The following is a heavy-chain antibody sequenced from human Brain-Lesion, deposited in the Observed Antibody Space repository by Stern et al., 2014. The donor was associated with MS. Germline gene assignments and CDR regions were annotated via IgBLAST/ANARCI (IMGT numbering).Heavy chain of an antibody. Sequence: EQLVESGAEVKKPGASVKVSCKTSGYIFTGYYIHWVRQAPGKGLEWMAWINPNTGGTKYAQKFQGRVTMSRDTSISTAYVELSSLTSDDTAVYYCARDQRGITIFGVVTDYYYLGMDVWGQGTTVTVSS. J-gene: IGHJ6*02. V-gene: IGHV1-2*02. CDR3: ARDQRGITIFGVVTDYYYLGMDV. CDR1: GYIFTGYY. D-gene: IGHD3-3*01. CDR2: INPNTGGT.